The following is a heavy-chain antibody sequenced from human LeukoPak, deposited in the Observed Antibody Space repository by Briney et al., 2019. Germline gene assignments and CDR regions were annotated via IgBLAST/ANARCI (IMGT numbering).Heavy chain of an antibody. D-gene: IGHD3-9*01. Sequence: SETLSLTCTVSGYSISSGYFWGWIRQPPGKGLEWIGTIYHSGSTNYNPSLKSRVTISVDTSKNQFSLKLSSVTAADTAVYYCASAEVLRYFDWFPTPFDYWGQGTLVTVSS. CDR1: GYSISSGYF. V-gene: IGHV4-38-2*02. CDR2: IYHSGST. CDR3: ASAEVLRYFDWFPTPFDY. J-gene: IGHJ4*02.